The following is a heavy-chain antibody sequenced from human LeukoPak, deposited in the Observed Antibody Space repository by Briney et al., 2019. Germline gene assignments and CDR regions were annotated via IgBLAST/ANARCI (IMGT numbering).Heavy chain of an antibody. D-gene: IGHD3-10*01. CDR1: GGSISSSSYY. Sequence: SETLSLTCTVSGGSISSSSYYWGWIRQPPGKGLEWIGSIYYSGSTYYNPSLKGRVTISVDTSKNQFSLKLSSVTAADTAVYYCAREGGGYYYGSGKNWFDPWGQGTLVTVSS. CDR3: AREGGGYYYGSGKNWFDP. CDR2: IYYSGST. V-gene: IGHV4-39*07. J-gene: IGHJ5*02.